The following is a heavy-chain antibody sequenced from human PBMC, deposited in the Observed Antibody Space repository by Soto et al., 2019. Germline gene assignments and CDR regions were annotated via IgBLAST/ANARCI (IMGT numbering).Heavy chain of an antibody. V-gene: IGHV4-34*01. D-gene: IGHD4-17*01. J-gene: IGHJ6*02. CDR2: INHSGST. CDR1: GGSFSGYY. Sequence: SETLSLTCTVYGGSFSGYYWSWIRQPPGKGLDWIGEINHSGSTTYNPSLKSRVTISVDTSKNQFSLKLSSVTAADTAVYYCARGATTVEHYYYYGLDVWGQGTTVTVSS. CDR3: ARGATTVEHYYYYGLDV.